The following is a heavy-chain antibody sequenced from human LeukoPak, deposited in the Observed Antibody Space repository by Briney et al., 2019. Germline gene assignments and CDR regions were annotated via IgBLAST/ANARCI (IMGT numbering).Heavy chain of an antibody. J-gene: IGHJ4*02. CDR1: GFTFSSYW. D-gene: IGHD3-3*01. Sequence: GGSLRLSCAASGFTFSSYWMSWVRQAPGKGLEWVANIKQDGSEKYYVDSVKGRFTISRDNAKNSLYLQMNSLRAEDTAVYYCARPYYDFWSGYYPFDYWGQGTLVTVSP. V-gene: IGHV3-7*01. CDR3: ARPYYDFWSGYYPFDY. CDR2: IKQDGSEK.